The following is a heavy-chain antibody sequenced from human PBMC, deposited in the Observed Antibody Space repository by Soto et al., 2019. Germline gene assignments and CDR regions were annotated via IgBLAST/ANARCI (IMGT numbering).Heavy chain of an antibody. CDR3: AKTFGSNWLLDY. V-gene: IGHV3-23*01. J-gene: IGHJ4*02. CDR2: MSGSGGSI. CDR1: GFTFSDYA. D-gene: IGHD1-1*01. Sequence: EVQLLESGGGLVQPGGSLRLSCAGSGFTFSDYAISWVRQAPGKGLEWVSAMSGSGGSIYYADFVKGRFTISRDNSKNRVYLHMSSLRGEDTAIYYCAKTFGSNWLLDYWGRATLVTVSS.